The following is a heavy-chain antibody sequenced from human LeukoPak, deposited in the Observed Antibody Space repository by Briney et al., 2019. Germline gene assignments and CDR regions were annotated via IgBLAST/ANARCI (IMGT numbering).Heavy chain of an antibody. J-gene: IGHJ6*02. CDR3: ARGRRKYCSSTSCPPNHYYHGMDV. D-gene: IGHD2-2*01. CDR1: GGSFSGYY. CDR2: INHSGST. V-gene: IGHV4-34*01. Sequence: SETLSLTCAVYGGSFSGYYWSWIRQPPGKGLEWIGEINHSGSTNYNPSLKSRVTISVDTSKNQFSLKLSSVTAADTAVYYCARGRRKYCSSTSCPPNHYYHGMDVWGQGTTVTVSS.